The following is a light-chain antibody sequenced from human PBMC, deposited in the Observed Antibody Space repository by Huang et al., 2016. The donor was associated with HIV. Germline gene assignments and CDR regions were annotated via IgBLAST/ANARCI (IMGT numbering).Light chain of an antibody. CDR1: QSLSSQ. V-gene: IGKV3-15*01. J-gene: IGKJ1*01. CDR2: GVS. CDR3: QQYNDWPLT. Sequence: EIVMTQSPATLSVSPGERVTLSCRDSQSLSSQLAWYQQKRGQAPRLLIYGVSTRATDSPARFSGSGSGTYFTLTINSLQSEDFATYYCQQYNDWPLTFGQGTEVEIK.